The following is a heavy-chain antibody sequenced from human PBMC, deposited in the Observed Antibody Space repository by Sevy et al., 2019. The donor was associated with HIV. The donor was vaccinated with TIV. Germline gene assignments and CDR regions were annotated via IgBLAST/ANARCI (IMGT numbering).Heavy chain of an antibody. CDR2: MRKDGLTT. D-gene: IGHD3-16*01. J-gene: IGHJ3*02. CDR1: IFTFNIYG. V-gene: IGHV3-30*02. CDR3: TRETTYYDASGPVPGDI. Sequence: GGSLRLSCAASIFTFNIYGMQWVRQAPGKWLEWVAYMRKDGLTTYYADSVKGRFTISRDSSKNTLYLQMNSLRIEDAALYYCTRETTYYDASGPVPGDIWGQGTMVTVSS.